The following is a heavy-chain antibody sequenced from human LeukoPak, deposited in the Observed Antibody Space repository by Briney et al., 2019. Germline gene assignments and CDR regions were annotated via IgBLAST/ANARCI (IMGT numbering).Heavy chain of an antibody. CDR1: GYTLTGYY. CDR2: INPNSGGT. J-gene: IGHJ4*02. CDR3: ATYYLNTSARD. D-gene: IGHD3-10*01. V-gene: IGHV1-2*02. Sequence: ASVKVSCKASGYTLTGYYMHWVRQAPGQGLEWMGWINPNSGGTNYAQKFQGRVTMTRDTSISTGYMELSRLRSDDTAVYYCATYYLNTSARDWGQGTLVTVSS.